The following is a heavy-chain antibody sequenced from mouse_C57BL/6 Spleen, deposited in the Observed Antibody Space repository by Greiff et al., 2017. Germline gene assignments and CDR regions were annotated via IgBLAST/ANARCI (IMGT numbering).Heavy chain of an antibody. J-gene: IGHJ2*01. CDR3: ARHEDLYYGYDGYFDY. CDR1: GYTFTEYT. Sequence: VQLQQSGAELVKPGASVKLSCKASGYTFTEYTIHWVKQRSGQGLEWIGWFYPGSGSIKYNEKFKDKATLTADKSSSTVYMELSRLTSEDSAVYFCARHEDLYYGYDGYFDYWGQGTTLTVSS. CDR2: FYPGSGSI. V-gene: IGHV1-62-2*01. D-gene: IGHD2-2*01.